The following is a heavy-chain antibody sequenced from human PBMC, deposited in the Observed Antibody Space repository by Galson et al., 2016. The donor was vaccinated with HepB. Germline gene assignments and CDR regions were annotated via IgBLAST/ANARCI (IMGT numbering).Heavy chain of an antibody. Sequence: QSGAEVKKPGESLKISCKGSGYSFTRYYIAWVRQVPGKGLEWMGIIYPSDSDTRYSPSFQGQVTISADKSINTAYLQWSSLKASDTAMHYCAGRRDILTGYHSYYYVMDVWGQGTTVTVSS. D-gene: IGHD3-9*01. CDR2: IYPSDSDT. CDR1: GYSFTRYY. J-gene: IGHJ6*02. V-gene: IGHV5-51*01. CDR3: AGRRDILTGYHSYYYVMDV.